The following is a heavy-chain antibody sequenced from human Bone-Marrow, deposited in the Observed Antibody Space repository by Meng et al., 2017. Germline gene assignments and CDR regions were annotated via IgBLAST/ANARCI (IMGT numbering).Heavy chain of an antibody. CDR3: ARDQGSDDYVWGSYRPAQNDAFDI. Sequence: GESLKISCAASGFTFSSYAMHWVRQAPGKGLEYVSAISSNGGSTYYANSVKGRFTISRDNSKNTLYLQMGSLRAEDMAVYYCARDQGSDDYVWGSYRPAQNDAFDIWGQGKKV. D-gene: IGHD3-16*02. CDR2: ISSNGGST. J-gene: IGHJ3*02. V-gene: IGHV3-64*01. CDR1: GFTFSSYA.